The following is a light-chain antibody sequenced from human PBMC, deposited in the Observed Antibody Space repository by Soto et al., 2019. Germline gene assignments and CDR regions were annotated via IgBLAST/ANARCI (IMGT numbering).Light chain of an antibody. Sequence: QSVLTQPPSVSAAPGQRVTISCSGSNSNIDNNYVSWFQQLPGTAPKLLIYDNNKRPSGIPDRFSGSKSGTSATLGITGLQTGDEAHYYCGTRDSSLSAVLFGGGTQLTVL. CDR2: DNN. J-gene: IGLJ2*01. V-gene: IGLV1-51*01. CDR3: GTRDSSLSAVL. CDR1: NSNIDNNY.